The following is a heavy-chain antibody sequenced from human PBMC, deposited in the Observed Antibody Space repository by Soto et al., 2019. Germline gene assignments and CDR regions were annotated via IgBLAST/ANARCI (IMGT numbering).Heavy chain of an antibody. D-gene: IGHD1-26*01. CDR1: GGSVSGYY. CDR3: ARPGWELPRVRATGANWYYYYGMDV. V-gene: IGHV4-34*01. Sequence: PSETLALTCAVCGGSVSGYYWSWIRQPPGKGLEWIGEINHSGSTNYNPSLKSRVTISVDTSKNQFSLKLSSVTAADTAVYYCARPGWELPRVRATGANWYYYYGMDVWGQGTTVTVSS. CDR2: INHSGST. J-gene: IGHJ6*02.